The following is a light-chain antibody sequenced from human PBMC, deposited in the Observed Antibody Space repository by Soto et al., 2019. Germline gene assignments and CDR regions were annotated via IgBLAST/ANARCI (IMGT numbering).Light chain of an antibody. CDR3: QQYNSWQT. Sequence: EIVMTQSPATLSVSPGERATLSCRASQSVSSKLAWYQQKPGQAPRLLIYGASTRATGIPARFSGSGSGTEFTLTISSLQSEDFAVYYCQQYNSWQTFGQGTKLEIK. CDR2: GAS. J-gene: IGKJ2*01. V-gene: IGKV3D-15*01. CDR1: QSVSSK.